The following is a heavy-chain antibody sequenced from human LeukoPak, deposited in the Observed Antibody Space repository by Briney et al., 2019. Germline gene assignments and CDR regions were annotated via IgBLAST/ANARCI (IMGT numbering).Heavy chain of an antibody. D-gene: IGHD1-1*01. CDR3: ARHWKLLNFDY. V-gene: IGHV4-39*01. Sequence: SETLSLTCAVSGGSISSSNWWSWIRQPPGKGLEWIGSIYYSGSTYYNPSLKSRVTISVDTSKNQFSLKLSSVTAADTAVYYCARHWKLLNFDYWGQGTLVTVSS. J-gene: IGHJ4*02. CDR2: IYYSGST. CDR1: GGSISSSNW.